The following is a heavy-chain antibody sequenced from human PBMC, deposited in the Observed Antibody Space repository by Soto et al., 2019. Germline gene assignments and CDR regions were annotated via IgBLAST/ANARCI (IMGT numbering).Heavy chain of an antibody. CDR3: ASLTVPAALDI. CDR2: INPSGGST. V-gene: IGHV1-46*01. Sequence: ASGYRFTSCCRPCVQQAPGQGLEWMGIINPSGGSTSYAQKFQGRVTMTSDTSASTVFIEVSSLRAEDTAVYYWASLTVPAALDIWGQGTIVTVSS. D-gene: IGHD4-17*01. J-gene: IGHJ3*02. CDR1: GYRFTSCC.